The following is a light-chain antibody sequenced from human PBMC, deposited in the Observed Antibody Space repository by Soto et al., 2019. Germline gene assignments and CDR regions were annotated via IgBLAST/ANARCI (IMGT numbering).Light chain of an antibody. CDR3: QQYNSYSLP. V-gene: IGKV1-5*03. CDR2: KAS. J-gene: IGKJ4*01. CDR1: QSISSW. Sequence: DIQMTQSPSTLSASVGDRVTITCRASQSISSWLAWYQQKPGKAPKLLIYKASSLESGVPSRFSGSGSGTEFTLTISSLQPDDFATYYCQQYNSYSLPFGGGPKVEIK.